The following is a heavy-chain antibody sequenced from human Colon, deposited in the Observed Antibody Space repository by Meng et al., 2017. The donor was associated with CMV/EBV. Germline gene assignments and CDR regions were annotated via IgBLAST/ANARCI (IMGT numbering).Heavy chain of an antibody. CDR3: ARDAGQGVYAFKGWFDP. CDR2: ISYDGNNK. D-gene: IGHD2-8*01. J-gene: IGHJ5*02. Sequence: GESLKISCAASGFTFSSYAIHWVRQAPGKGLEWVALISYDGNNKYYADSVKGRFTISRDNSKNTLYLQMNSLRAEDTAVYYCARDAGQGVYAFKGWFDPWGQGTLVTVSS. V-gene: IGHV3-30*04. CDR1: GFTFSSYA.